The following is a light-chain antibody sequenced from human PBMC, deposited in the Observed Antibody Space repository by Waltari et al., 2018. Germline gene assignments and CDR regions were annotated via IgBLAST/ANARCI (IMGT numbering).Light chain of an antibody. CDR1: QSVSRN. CDR3: QQYNNWPTMYT. V-gene: IGKV3-15*01. J-gene: IGKJ2*01. CDR2: GAS. Sequence: EIVMTQSPATLSVSPGERATLSCRASQSVSRNLAWYQQKPGQAPRLLLDGASTRATSIQARFSGSGSGTEFTLTISSLQSEDFAVYYCQQYNNWPTMYTFGQGTKLEIK.